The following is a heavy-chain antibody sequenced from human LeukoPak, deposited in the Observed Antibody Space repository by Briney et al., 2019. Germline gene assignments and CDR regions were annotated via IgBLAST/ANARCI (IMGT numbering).Heavy chain of an antibody. CDR2: IAGSSGYI. CDR1: GFTFSSYT. J-gene: IGHJ4*01. Sequence: GGSLRLSCAASGFTFSSYTMNWVRQAPGKGLDWVSFIAGSSGYISYADSVKGRFTISRDNAKKSLYLQMTSLTAEDTAVYYCARDRGAYCGGDCYLGFDYWGRGTLVTVSS. D-gene: IGHD2-21*02. CDR3: ARDRGAYCGGDCYLGFDY. V-gene: IGHV3-21*01.